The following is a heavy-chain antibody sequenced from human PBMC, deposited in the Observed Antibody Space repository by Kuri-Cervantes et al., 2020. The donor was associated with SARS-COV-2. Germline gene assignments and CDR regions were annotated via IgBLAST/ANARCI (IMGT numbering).Heavy chain of an antibody. V-gene: IGHV4-38-2*01. D-gene: IGHD2-2*02. CDR1: GFTFSSYA. Sequence: SQTLSLTCAASGFTFSSYAMHWVRQAPGKGLEWIGSIYHSGSTYYNPSLKSRVTISVDTSKNQFSLKLSPVTAADTAVYYCARLPPGYCSSTSCYRGGYFDYWGQGTLVTVSS. CDR2: IYHSGST. J-gene: IGHJ4*02. CDR3: ARLPPGYCSSTSCYRGGYFDY.